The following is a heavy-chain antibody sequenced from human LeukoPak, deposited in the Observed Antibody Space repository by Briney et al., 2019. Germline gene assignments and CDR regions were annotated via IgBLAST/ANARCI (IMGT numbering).Heavy chain of an antibody. V-gene: IGHV1-2*02. CDR3: ARDYYVSLNWFDP. CDR2: INPNSGDT. CDR1: GYTFTGYY. J-gene: IGHJ5*02. Sequence: ASVKVSCKASGYTFTGYYIHWVRQAPGQGLEWMGWINPNSGDTHYAQKFQGRVTLTRDTSIRTAYMELSRLRSDDTAVYYCARDYYVSLNWFDPWGQGTLVSVSS. D-gene: IGHD3-10*02.